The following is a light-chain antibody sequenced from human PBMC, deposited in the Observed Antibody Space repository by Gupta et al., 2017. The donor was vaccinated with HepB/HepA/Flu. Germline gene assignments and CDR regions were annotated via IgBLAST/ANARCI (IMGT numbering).Light chain of an antibody. CDR1: SSNFGSNT. V-gene: IGLV1-44*01. CDR2: NHN. CDR3: AAWDDSLNGLV. Sequence: QSLLTHPPSASGPPGHMVTIPSSGSSSNFGSNTVNWYQQLPGTAPKLLIYNHNQRPSGVPDRFSGSKSGTSASLAISGLQSEDEADYYCAAWDDSLNGLVFGGGTKLTVL. J-gene: IGLJ2*01.